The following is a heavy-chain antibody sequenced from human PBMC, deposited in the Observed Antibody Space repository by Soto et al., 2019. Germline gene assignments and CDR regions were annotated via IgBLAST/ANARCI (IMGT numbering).Heavy chain of an antibody. CDR1: GFSLTTSGVS. J-gene: IGHJ5*02. V-gene: IGHV2-5*01. D-gene: IGHD1-1*01. CDR2: IYWNDDQ. CDR3: AYRLRYAAYWIDP. Sequence: SGPTLVNPTQTLTLTCTLSGFSLTTSGVSVGWIRQPPGKALEWLALIYWNDDQSYTPSLKSRLTITQYTSKNQVVLTMTNMDLVDTATYYCAYRLRYAAYWIDPWGQGTLVTVSS.